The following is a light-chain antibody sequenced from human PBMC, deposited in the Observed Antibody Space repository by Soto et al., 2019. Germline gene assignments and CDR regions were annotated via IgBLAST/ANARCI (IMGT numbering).Light chain of an antibody. CDR3: QQYDTLPPCT. CDR2: DAS. V-gene: IGKV1-33*01. Sequence: DIQMTQSPSSLSASVGDRVTIACQANQDIGNYLNWYQQKPGKAPRLLIYDASNLEIGVPSRFSGSGSGTDFTFTISNLQPEDIATYYCQQYDTLPPCTFGQGTKVELK. CDR1: QDIGNY. J-gene: IGKJ2*02.